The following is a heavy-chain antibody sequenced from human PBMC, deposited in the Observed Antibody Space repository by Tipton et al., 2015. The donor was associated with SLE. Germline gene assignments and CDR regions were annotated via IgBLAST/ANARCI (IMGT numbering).Heavy chain of an antibody. D-gene: IGHD3-3*01. Sequence: TLSLTCTVSGGSISSHYWSWIRQPPGKGLEWIGYIYYSGSTNYNPSLKSRVTISVDTSKNQFSLKLSSVTAADTAVYYCARGRCDFWSGPSVGFDYWGQGTLVTVSS. CDR2: IYYSGST. V-gene: IGHV4-59*11. CDR3: ARGRCDFWSGPSVGFDY. J-gene: IGHJ4*02. CDR1: GGSISSHY.